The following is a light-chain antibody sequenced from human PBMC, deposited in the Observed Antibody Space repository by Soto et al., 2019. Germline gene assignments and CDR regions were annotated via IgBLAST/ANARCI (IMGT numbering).Light chain of an antibody. Sequence: QSVLTQPPLLSAAPGQEVTISCSGSGSNVGYNSVSWYQQLPGTAPKLLIYDNYKRPSGIPARFSGSKSGTSASLGITGLQTGDEADYYCGAWDDRLTAYVFGSGTKVTV. CDR2: DNY. CDR3: GAWDDRLTAYV. CDR1: GSNVGYNS. J-gene: IGLJ1*01. V-gene: IGLV1-51*01.